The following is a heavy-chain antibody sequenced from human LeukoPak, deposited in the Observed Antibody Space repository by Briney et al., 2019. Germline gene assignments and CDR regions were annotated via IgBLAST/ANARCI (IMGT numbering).Heavy chain of an antibody. CDR1: GYTFTGYY. Sequence: ASVEVSCKASGYTFTGYYMHWVRQAPGQGLEWMGWINPNSGGTNYAQKFQGRVTMTRDTSISTAYMELSRLRSDDTAVYYCARVSGYYGSGVESSWKELDYWGQGTLVTVSS. D-gene: IGHD3-10*01. CDR2: INPNSGGT. V-gene: IGHV1-2*02. J-gene: IGHJ4*02. CDR3: ARVSGYYGSGVESSWKELDY.